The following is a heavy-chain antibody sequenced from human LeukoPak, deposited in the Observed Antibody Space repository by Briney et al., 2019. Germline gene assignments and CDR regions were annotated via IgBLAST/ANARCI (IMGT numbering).Heavy chain of an antibody. J-gene: IGHJ3*02. V-gene: IGHV4-30-4*01. CDR2: IYYSGST. CDR1: GGSISSGDYY. Sequence: SQTLSLTCTVSGGSISSGDYYWSWIREPPGKGLEWIGYIYYSGSTYYNPSLKSRVTISVDTSKNQFSLKLSSVTAADTAVYYCARVEKKQWLARRDAFDIWGQGTMVTVSS. CDR3: ARVEKKQWLARRDAFDI. D-gene: IGHD6-19*01.